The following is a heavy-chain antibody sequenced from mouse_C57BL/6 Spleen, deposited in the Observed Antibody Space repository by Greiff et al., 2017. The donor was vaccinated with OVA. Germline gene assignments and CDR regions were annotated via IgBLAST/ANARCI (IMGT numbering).Heavy chain of an antibody. V-gene: IGHV3-6*01. D-gene: IGHD1-1*01. CDR1: GYSITSGYY. Sequence: EVKLQESGPGLVKPSQSLSLTCSVTGYSITSGYYWNWIRQFPGNKLEWMGYISYAGSNNYNPSLNNRIPITRDTSTNQFFLKLNSVTTEDTATYYCAREGGTTVVGEGAMDYWGQGTSVTVSS. CDR2: ISYAGSN. J-gene: IGHJ4*01. CDR3: AREGGTTVVGEGAMDY.